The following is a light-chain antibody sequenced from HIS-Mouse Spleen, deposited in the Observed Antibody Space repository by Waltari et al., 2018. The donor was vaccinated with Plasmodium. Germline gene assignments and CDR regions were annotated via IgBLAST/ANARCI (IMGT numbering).Light chain of an antibody. Sequence: QSALTQPASVSGSPGQSITIPCTGTSSDVGSYNLVSWYQQHPGKAPKLRIYEGSKRPSGVSNRFSGSKSGNTASPTISGLQAEDEADYYCCSYAGSSTFVVFGGGTKLTVL. V-gene: IGLV2-23*03. CDR1: SSDVGSYNL. J-gene: IGLJ2*01. CDR3: CSYAGSSTFVV. CDR2: EGS.